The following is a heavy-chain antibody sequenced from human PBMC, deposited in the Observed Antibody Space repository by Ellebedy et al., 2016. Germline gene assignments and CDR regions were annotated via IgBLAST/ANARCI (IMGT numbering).Heavy chain of an antibody. CDR2: IWHVGSIE. J-gene: IGHJ6*02. D-gene: IGHD2-2*01. Sequence: GESLKISXAASGFTFSRYGMHWVRQAPGKGLEWVAVIWHVGSIEWYADSVKGRFTISRDNSKSTLHLQMNTLRAEDAAVYYCARDQLGCLSTSCYAGDYFYGMDVWGQGTAVTVSS. CDR3: ARDQLGCLSTSCYAGDYFYGMDV. CDR1: GFTFSRYG. V-gene: IGHV3-33*01.